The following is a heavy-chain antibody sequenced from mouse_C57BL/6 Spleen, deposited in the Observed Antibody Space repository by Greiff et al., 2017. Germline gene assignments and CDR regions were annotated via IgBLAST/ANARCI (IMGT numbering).Heavy chain of an antibody. Sequence: VQLKQSGPELVKPGASVKISCKASGYSFTGYYMNWVKQSPEKSLEWIGEIHPSTGGTTYNQKFKAKATLTVDKSSSTAYMQLKSLTSEDSAVYYCASPSPGFAYWGQGTLVTVSA. CDR1: GYSFTGYY. V-gene: IGHV1-42*01. J-gene: IGHJ3*01. CDR2: IHPSTGGT. CDR3: ASPSPGFAY.